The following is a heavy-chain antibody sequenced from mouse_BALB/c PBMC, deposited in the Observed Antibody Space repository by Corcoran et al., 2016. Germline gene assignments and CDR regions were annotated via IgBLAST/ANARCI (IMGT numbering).Heavy chain of an antibody. Sequence: QIQLVQSGPELKKPGETVKISCKASGYTFTNYGMNWVKQSPGKGLKWMGWINTYTGEPTYADDFKGRFAFSFETSASTAYLQINNLKNEDMATYFCGRAPLAYCAMDYWGQGTSVTVSS. CDR1: GYTFTNYG. CDR3: GRAPLAYCAMDY. V-gene: IGHV9-1*02. J-gene: IGHJ4*01. CDR2: INTYTGEP.